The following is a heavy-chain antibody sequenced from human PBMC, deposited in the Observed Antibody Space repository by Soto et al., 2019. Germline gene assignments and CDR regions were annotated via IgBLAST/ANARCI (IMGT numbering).Heavy chain of an antibody. D-gene: IGHD2-21*01. CDR1: GGSISSGGYY. J-gene: IGHJ6*02. V-gene: IGHV4-31*03. CDR2: IYYSGST. CDR3: AASCVGCGGFNYYGIDV. Sequence: QVQLQESGPGLVKPSQTLSLTCTVSGGSISSGGYYWSWIRQHPGKGLEWIGYIYYSGSTYYNPSLKRRVTISVDTSKNQFTLKLSSVSAADTAVYYCAASCVGCGGFNYYGIDVWGQGTTVTVSS.